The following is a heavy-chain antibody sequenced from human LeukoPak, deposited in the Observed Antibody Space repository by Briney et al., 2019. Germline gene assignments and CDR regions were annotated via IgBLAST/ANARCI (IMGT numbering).Heavy chain of an antibody. J-gene: IGHJ6*02. D-gene: IGHD3-10*01. V-gene: IGHV1-18*01. CDR2: ISAYNGNT. Sequence: AASVKVSCKASGYTLTSYGISWVRQAPGQGLEWMGWISAYNGNTNYAQKLQGRVTMTTDTSTSTAYMELRSLRSDDTAVYYCARYYGSGTSTPYYYGMDVWGQGTTVTVSS. CDR3: ARYYGSGTSTPYYYGMDV. CDR1: GYTLTSYG.